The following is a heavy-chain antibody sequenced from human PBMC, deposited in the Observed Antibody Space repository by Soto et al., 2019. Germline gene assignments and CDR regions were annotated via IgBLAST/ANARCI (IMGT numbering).Heavy chain of an antibody. CDR2: IDPNSGGT. Sequence: ASVKVPCNASGYTFNGYYMHWVRQAPGQGLEWMGWIDPNSGGTNYAHKFQGWVTMTRDTSISTAYMELSRLRSDDTAVYYCARVLSDYGSGIKYNWFDPWGKGTLVTVSS. CDR3: ARVLSDYGSGIKYNWFDP. V-gene: IGHV1-2*04. J-gene: IGHJ5*02. CDR1: GYTFNGYY. D-gene: IGHD3-10*01.